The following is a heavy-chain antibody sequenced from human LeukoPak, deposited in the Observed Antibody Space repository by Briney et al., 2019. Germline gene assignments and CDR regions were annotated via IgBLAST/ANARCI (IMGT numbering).Heavy chain of an antibody. D-gene: IGHD1-26*01. CDR3: AAPQVGATMDDAFDI. CDR2: IYHSGST. V-gene: IGHV4-38-2*01. Sequence: SKTLSLTCAVSGYSISSGYYWGWIRQPPGEGLEWIGSIYHSGSTYYNPSLKSRVTISVDTSKNQFSLKLSSVTAADTAVYYCAAPQVGATMDDAFDIWGQGTMVTVSS. CDR1: GYSISSGYY. J-gene: IGHJ3*02.